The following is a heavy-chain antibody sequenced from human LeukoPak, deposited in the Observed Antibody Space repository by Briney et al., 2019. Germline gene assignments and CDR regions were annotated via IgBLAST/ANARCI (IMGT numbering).Heavy chain of an antibody. D-gene: IGHD3-3*01. V-gene: IGHV1-46*01. CDR3: ARDHHHSDLYDFWSGYYPRDEYYYYGMDV. CDR2: INPSGGST. J-gene: IGHJ6*02. Sequence: GASVKVSCKASGYTFTSYYMHWVRQAPGQGLEWMGIINPSGGSTSYAQKFQGRVTMTRDTSTSTAYMELRSLRSDDTAVYYCARDHHHSDLYDFWSGYYPRDEYYYYGMDVWGQGTTVTVSS. CDR1: GYTFTSYY.